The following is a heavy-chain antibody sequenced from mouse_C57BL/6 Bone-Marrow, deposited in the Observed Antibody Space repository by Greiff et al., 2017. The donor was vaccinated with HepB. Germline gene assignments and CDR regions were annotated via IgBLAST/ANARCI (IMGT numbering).Heavy chain of an antibody. CDR2: IRSKSNNYAT. CDR3: VRQLITTDAMDY. Sequence: VQLKESGGGLVQPKGSLKLSCAASGFSFNTYAMNWVRQAPGKGLEWVARIRSKSNNYATYYADSVKDRFTISRDDSESMLYLQMNNLKTEDTAIYYCVRQLITTDAMDYWGQGTSVTVSS. J-gene: IGHJ4*01. CDR1: GFSFNTYA. V-gene: IGHV10-1*01. D-gene: IGHD1-1*01.